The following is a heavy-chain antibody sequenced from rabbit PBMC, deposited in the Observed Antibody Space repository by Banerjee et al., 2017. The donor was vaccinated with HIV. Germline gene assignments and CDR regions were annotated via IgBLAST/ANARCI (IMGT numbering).Heavy chain of an antibody. J-gene: IGHJ6*01. V-gene: IGHV1S45*01. CDR2: IYAGSSGRT. CDR1: GIDFSSYYY. CDR3: ARDLAGVIGWNFGL. Sequence: QEYLEESGGDLVKPEGSLTLTCTASGIDFSSYYYMCWVRQAPGKGLEWIACIYAGSSGRTYYATWAKGRFTISKTSSTTVTLQMTSLTAADTATYFCARDLAGVIGWNFGLWGQGTLVTVS. D-gene: IGHD4-1*01.